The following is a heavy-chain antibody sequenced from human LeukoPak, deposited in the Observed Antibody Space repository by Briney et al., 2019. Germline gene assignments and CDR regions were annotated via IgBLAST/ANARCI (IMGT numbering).Heavy chain of an antibody. J-gene: IGHJ4*02. CDR3: VRGYCSGATCYHFDY. CDR1: GASITNYY. D-gene: IGHD2-15*01. Sequence: PSETLSLTCTVSGASITNYYWNWIRQPPGKGLEWIGYFYYSGSDNYNPSLKNRITISVDTSKNQFSLKLSSVTAADTAVYYCVRGYCSGATCYHFDYWGQGTLVTVSS. CDR2: FYYSGSD. V-gene: IGHV4-59*01.